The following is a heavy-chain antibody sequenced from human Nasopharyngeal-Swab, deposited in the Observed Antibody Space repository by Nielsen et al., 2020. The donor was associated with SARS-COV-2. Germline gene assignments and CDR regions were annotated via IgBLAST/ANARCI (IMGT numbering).Heavy chain of an antibody. D-gene: IGHD2-15*01. CDR3: ARRYCSAGSCMPGDC. CDR1: GFTFSTYW. J-gene: IGHJ4*02. CDR2: IKQDGSEK. V-gene: IGHV3-7*03. Sequence: GESLKISCATSGFTFSTYWMTWVRQAPGKGLEWVANIKQDGSEKYYIDSVKGRFTISRDNSKNTLYLQMNSLRAEDTAVYYCARRYCSAGSCMPGDCWGQGTLVTVSS.